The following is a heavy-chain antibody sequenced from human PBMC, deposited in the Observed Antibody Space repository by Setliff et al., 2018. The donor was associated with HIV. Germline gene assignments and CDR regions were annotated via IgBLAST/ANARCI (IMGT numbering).Heavy chain of an antibody. CDR2: IYPVDSET. D-gene: IGHD2-2*01. CDR3: ARPRGNDYAGAGFDN. CDR1: GYNFVDYS. V-gene: IGHV5-51*01. Sequence: PGESLKLSCQGSGYNFVDYSIAWVRQVPGKGLEWMGIIYPVDSETRYSPSFQGQVTISADKSINTAYLQWTTLKASDSAMYYCARPRGNDYAGAGFDNWGQGTLVPSPQ. J-gene: IGHJ4*02.